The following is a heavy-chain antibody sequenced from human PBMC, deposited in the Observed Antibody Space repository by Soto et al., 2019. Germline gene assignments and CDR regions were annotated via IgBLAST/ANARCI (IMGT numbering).Heavy chain of an antibody. V-gene: IGHV3-74*01. CDR1: GFTFSSYW. J-gene: IGHJ6*02. D-gene: IGHD2-15*01. CDR3: ARGPQDIVVVVAAAHTPPGRMAV. Sequence: EVQLVESGGGLVQPGGSLRLSCAASGFTFSSYWMHWVRQAPGKGLVWVSRINSDGSSTSYADSVKGRFTISRDNAKNTLYLEMNRRRAKETAGYTCARGPQDIVVVVAAAHTPPGRMAVWGQGTTVTVSS. CDR2: INSDGSST.